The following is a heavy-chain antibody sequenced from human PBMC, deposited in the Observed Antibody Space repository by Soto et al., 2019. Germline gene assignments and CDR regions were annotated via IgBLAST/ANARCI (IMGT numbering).Heavy chain of an antibody. Sequence: SETLALTCTVSSGSISGYYWSWIRQPPGKGLEWIGFIYYSGSTKYKPSLKSRVTMSVDTSKNQFSLKVSSATAADTAVYYCARHSNRNYGLYYFDYWGLGALVTVSS. V-gene: IGHV4-59*08. D-gene: IGHD4-4*01. CDR3: ARHSNRNYGLYYFDY. CDR1: SGSISGYY. J-gene: IGHJ4*02. CDR2: IYYSGST.